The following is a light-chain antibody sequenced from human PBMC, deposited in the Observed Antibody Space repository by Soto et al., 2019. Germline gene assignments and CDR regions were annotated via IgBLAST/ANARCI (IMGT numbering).Light chain of an antibody. V-gene: IGKV3-15*01. CDR2: GAP. CDR1: QSVGRI. Sequence: EIVMTQSPATLSVSPGESATLFCRASQSVGRILAGYQQKPGQSPRLLVYGAPTRANGTPARLSGSGSGTEFNLSIIGLQSEDVAVYYCQQYNQWPPYTVGRGRNVEIK. J-gene: IGKJ2*01. CDR3: QQYNQWPPYT.